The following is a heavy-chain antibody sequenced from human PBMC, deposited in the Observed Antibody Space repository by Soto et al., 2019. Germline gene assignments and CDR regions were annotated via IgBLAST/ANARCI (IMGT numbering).Heavy chain of an antibody. Sequence: GASVKVSCRASGYTFTSYGIRWVRQTPGQGLEWMGWISAYNVNTNYAQKLQGRVTMTTGTSTSAAYKELRSLRTDDTAVYHCARLHDIVTVAYYYYYGMDVWGQGTTVTVSS. J-gene: IGHJ6*02. CDR2: ISAYNVNT. V-gene: IGHV1-18*01. D-gene: IGHD3-9*01. CDR1: GYTFTSYG. CDR3: ARLHDIVTVAYYYYYGMDV.